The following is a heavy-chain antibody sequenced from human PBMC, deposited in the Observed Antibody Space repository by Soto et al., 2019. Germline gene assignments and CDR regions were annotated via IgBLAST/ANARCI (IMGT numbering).Heavy chain of an antibody. V-gene: IGHV3-13*01. CDR2: IGTAGDT. CDR3: ARGQEVGAHFFDS. D-gene: IGHD2-15*01. Sequence: GGSLRLCCEASGFTFSGFDMHWVRQPTGKGLEWVSTIGTAGDTYYAVSVKGRFTISRDNAKNSLSLQMNSLRAGDTAVYFCARGQEVGAHFFDSWGQGTQVTVSS. J-gene: IGHJ4*02. CDR1: GFTFSGFD.